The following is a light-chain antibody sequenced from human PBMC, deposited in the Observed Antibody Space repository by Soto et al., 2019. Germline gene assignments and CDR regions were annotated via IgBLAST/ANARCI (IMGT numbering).Light chain of an antibody. CDR1: QSVSSN. V-gene: IGKV3-15*01. J-gene: IGKJ4*01. Sequence: EIVRTQSPATLSVSPGERTTISCRASQSVSSNFVWYQQKPGQAPRLLIYRASTRATGIQARFGGRVSGTEFTLTISSLQSEDLAIYFCHQYNNWPITVGGGTKVEIK. CDR3: HQYNNWPIT. CDR2: RAS.